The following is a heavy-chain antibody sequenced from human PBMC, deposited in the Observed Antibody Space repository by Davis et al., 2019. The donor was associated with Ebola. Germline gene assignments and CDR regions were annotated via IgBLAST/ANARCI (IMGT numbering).Heavy chain of an antibody. CDR1: GFTFSSYG. Sequence: SLMISCAASGFTFSSYGMHWVRQAPGKGLEWVAVISYDGSNKYYADSVKGRFTISRDNSKNTLYLQMNSLRAEDTAVYYCAKMGTMVTSWFDPWGQGTLVTVSS. J-gene: IGHJ5*02. CDR2: ISYDGSNK. V-gene: IGHV3-30*18. CDR3: AKMGTMVTSWFDP. D-gene: IGHD5-18*01.